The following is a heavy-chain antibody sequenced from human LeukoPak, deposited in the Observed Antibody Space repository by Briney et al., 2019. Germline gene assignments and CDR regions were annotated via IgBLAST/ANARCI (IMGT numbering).Heavy chain of an antibody. CDR3: ARAHCSGGSCYLLSLDV. J-gene: IGHJ6*04. V-gene: IGHV1-46*01. CDR1: GYTFTSYY. D-gene: IGHD2-15*01. CDR2: INPSGGST. Sequence: GASVKVSCKASGYTFTSYYMHWVRQAPGQGLEWMGIINPSGGSTSYAQKFQGRVTMTRDTSTSTVYMELSSLRSEDTAVYYCARAHCSGGSCYLLSLDVCGKGTTVTVSS.